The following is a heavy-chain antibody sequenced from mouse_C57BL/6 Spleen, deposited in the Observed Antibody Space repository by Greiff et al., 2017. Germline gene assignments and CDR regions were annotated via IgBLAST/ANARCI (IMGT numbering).Heavy chain of an antibody. J-gene: IGHJ2*01. CDR2: IYPGSGST. V-gene: IGHV1-55*01. CDR3: ARWGRANWDYFDY. D-gene: IGHD4-1*01. Sequence: QVQLKQPGAELVKPGASVKMSCKASGYTFTSYWITWVKQRPGQGLEWIGDIYPGSGSTNYNEKFKSKATLTVDTSSSTAYMQLSSLTSEDSAVYYCARWGRANWDYFDYWGQGTTLTVSS. CDR1: GYTFTSYW.